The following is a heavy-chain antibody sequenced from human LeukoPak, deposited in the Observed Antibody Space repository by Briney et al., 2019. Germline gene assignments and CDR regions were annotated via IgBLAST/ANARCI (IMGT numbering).Heavy chain of an antibody. D-gene: IGHD6-13*01. CDR2: IKQDGSEK. CDR1: GFPFSSYW. CDR3: AREELVRGDY. J-gene: IGHJ4*02. V-gene: IGHV3-7*03. Sequence: GGSLRLSCAASGFPFSSYWMSWVRQAPGKGLEWVANIKQDGSEKYYVDSVKGRSTISRDNAKNSLYLQMNSLRAEDTAVYYCAREELVRGDYWGQGTLVTVSS.